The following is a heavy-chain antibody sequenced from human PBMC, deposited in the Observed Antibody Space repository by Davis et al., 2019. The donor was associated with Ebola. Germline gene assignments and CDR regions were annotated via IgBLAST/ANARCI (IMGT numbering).Heavy chain of an antibody. V-gene: IGHV3-13*01. CDR2: IGSYGDT. J-gene: IGHJ2*01. CDR1: GFSFSRSD. Sequence: GESLKISCAASGFSFSRSDMHWVRQTSGQGLEWVSSIGSYGDTYYSDSVKGRFTVSREDGQNSLYLQMSSLRVGDTAVYYCARDQAHDQNWFFDLWGRGTLVTVSS. D-gene: IGHD3-10*01. CDR3: ARDQAHDQNWFFDL.